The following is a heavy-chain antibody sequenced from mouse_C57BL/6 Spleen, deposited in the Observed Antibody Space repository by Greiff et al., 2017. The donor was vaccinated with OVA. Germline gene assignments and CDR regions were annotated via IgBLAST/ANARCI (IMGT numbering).Heavy chain of an antibody. J-gene: IGHJ4*01. CDR2: IDPANGNT. D-gene: IGHD2-4*01. Sequence: VQLQQSVAELVRPGASVKLSCTASGFNIKNTYMHWVKQRPEQGLEWIGRIDPANGNTKYAPKFPGQATMTADTSSNTSYLQLSSLTSEDTAIYYCARSNDYVDYYAMDYWGQGTSVTVSS. V-gene: IGHV14-3*01. CDR3: ARSNDYVDYYAMDY. CDR1: GFNIKNTY.